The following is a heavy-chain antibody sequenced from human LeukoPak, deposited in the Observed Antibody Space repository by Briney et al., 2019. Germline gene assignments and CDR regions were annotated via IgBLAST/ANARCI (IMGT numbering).Heavy chain of an antibody. Sequence: GGSPGLSCAASGDIFSTFAMSWVRQAPGRGLEWVSGISTISSTFYADSVKGRFTISRDNSKNTLYLQMNSLRAEDTAVYYCAKDTAGSSDYWGQGTLVTVSS. CDR3: AKDTAGSSDY. V-gene: IGHV3-23*01. J-gene: IGHJ4*02. D-gene: IGHD2-2*01. CDR1: GDIFSTFA. CDR2: ISTISST.